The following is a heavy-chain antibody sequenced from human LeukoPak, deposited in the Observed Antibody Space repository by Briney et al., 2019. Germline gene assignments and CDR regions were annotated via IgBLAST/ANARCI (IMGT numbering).Heavy chain of an antibody. CDR3: AYYDSSGPPPRADY. V-gene: IGHV1-69*05. Sequence: GASVTVSCKASGGTFSSYAISWVRQAPGQGLEWMGGIIPIFGTANYAQKFQGRVTMPTDTSTSTAYMELRSLRSDDTAVYYCAYYDSSGPPPRADYWGQGTLVTVSS. CDR2: IIPIFGTA. D-gene: IGHD3-22*01. CDR1: GGTFSSYA. J-gene: IGHJ4*02.